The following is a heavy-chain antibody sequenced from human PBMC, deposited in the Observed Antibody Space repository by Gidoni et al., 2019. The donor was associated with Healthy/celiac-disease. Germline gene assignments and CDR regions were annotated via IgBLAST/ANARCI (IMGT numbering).Heavy chain of an antibody. D-gene: IGHD3-9*01. J-gene: IGHJ6*02. CDR3: AKAHPPSSGVLRYFDWSYYYYGMDV. CDR2: ISGSGGST. Sequence: EVQLLESGGGLVQPGGSLSISCAASGFPFSSYAMSWVRQAPGKGLEWVSAISGSGGSTYYADSVKGRFTISRDNSKNTLYLQMNSLRAEDTAVYYCAKAHPPSSGVLRYFDWSYYYYGMDVWGQGTTVTVSS. CDR1: GFPFSSYA. V-gene: IGHV3-23*01.